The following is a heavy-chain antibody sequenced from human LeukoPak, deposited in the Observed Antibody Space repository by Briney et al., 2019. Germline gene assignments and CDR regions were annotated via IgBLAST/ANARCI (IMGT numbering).Heavy chain of an antibody. CDR1: GFTFDDYA. V-gene: IGHV3-9*01. J-gene: IGHJ4*02. Sequence: GRSLRLSCVASGFTFDDYAMHWVRQAPGRGLEWVSGISWNSGIIDYADSVKGRFTISRDNAKNSLYLQMNSLRAEDTALYYCSKLGCSSISCYSNYWGQGTLVTVSP. CDR3: SKLGCSSISCYSNY. D-gene: IGHD2-2*01. CDR2: ISWNSGII.